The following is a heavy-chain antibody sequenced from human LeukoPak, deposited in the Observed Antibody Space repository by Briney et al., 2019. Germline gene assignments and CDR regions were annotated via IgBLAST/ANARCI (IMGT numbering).Heavy chain of an antibody. Sequence: GASVKVSCKASGYTFTSYYMHWVRQAPGQGLEWMGIINPSGGSTSYAQKFQGRVTMTRDTSTSTVYMELSSLRSEDTAVYYCAREGHCSGGSCYSEGMDVWGQGTTVTVSS. V-gene: IGHV1-46*01. CDR2: INPSGGST. CDR1: GYTFTSYY. J-gene: IGHJ6*02. CDR3: AREGHCSGGSCYSEGMDV. D-gene: IGHD2-15*01.